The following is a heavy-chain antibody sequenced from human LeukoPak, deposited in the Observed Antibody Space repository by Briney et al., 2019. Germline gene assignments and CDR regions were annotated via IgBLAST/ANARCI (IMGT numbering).Heavy chain of an antibody. V-gene: IGHV4-59*01. Sequence: SETLSLTCTVSGGSISSYYWSWIRQPPGKGLEWIGYIYYSGSTNYNPSLKSRVTISADTSKNQFSLKLSSVTAADTAVYYCARAHKRHYYDSRGADAFDIWGQGTMVTVSS. D-gene: IGHD3-22*01. CDR2: IYYSGST. CDR3: ARAHKRHYYDSRGADAFDI. CDR1: GGSISSYY. J-gene: IGHJ3*02.